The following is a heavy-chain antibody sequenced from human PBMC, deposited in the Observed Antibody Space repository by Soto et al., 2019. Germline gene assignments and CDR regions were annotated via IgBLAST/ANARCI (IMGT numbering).Heavy chain of an antibody. CDR2: INHSGST. J-gene: IGHJ6*02. CDR3: AASGVAARPNYYGMDV. CDR1: GGSFSGYY. V-gene: IGHV4-34*01. D-gene: IGHD6-6*01. Sequence: KPSETLSLTCAVYGGSFSGYYWSWIRQPPGKGLEWIGEINHSGSTNYNPSLKSRVTISVDTSKNQFSLKLSSVTAADTAVYYCAASGVAARPNYYGMDVWGQGTTVTVSS.